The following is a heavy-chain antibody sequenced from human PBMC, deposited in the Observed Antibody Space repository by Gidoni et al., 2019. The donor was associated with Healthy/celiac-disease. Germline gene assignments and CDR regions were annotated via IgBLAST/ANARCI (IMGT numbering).Heavy chain of an antibody. CDR3: TTGRYYDILTGYQRAEYFQH. CDR1: GFTFSNAW. J-gene: IGHJ1*01. V-gene: IGHV3-15*07. D-gene: IGHD3-9*01. Sequence: EVQLVESGGGLVKPGGSLRLSCAASGFTFSNAWMNWVRQAPGKGLEWVGRIKSKTDGGTTDYAAPVKGRFTISRDDSKNTLYLQMNSLKTEDTAVYYCTTGRYYDILTGYQRAEYFQHWGQGTLVTVSS. CDR2: IKSKTDGGTT.